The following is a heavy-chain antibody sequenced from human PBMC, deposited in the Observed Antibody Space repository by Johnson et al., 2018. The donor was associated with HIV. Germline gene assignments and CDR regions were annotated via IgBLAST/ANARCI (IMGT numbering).Heavy chain of an antibody. D-gene: IGHD3-16*01. Sequence: ACLKGRFTISRDNAKNSLYLQMNSLRAEDTALYYCARGSIMITFVGDNDDAFDIWGQGTMVTVSS. J-gene: IGHJ3*02. V-gene: IGHV3-20*03. CDR3: ARGSIMITFVGDNDDAFDI.